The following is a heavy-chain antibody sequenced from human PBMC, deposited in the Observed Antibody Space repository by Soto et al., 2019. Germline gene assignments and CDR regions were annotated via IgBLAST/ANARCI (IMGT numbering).Heavy chain of an antibody. CDR1: GGSFSGYY. CDR2: INHSGST. V-gene: IGHV4-34*01. D-gene: IGHD3-3*01. Sequence: SETLSLTCAVYGGSFSGYYWSWIRQPPGKGLEWIGEINHSGSTNYNPFLKSRVTISVDTSKNQFSLKLSSVTAADTAVYYCARGARITIFGVVIRYYYYYGMDVWGQGTTVTVSS. CDR3: ARGARITIFGVVIRYYYYYGMDV. J-gene: IGHJ6*02.